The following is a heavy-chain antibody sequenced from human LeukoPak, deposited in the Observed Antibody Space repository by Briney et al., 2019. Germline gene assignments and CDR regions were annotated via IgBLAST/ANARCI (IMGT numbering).Heavy chain of an antibody. Sequence: SETLSLTCTVSGGSISSYYWSWIRQPPGKGLEWIGYIYYSGSTNYNPSLKSRVTISVDTSKNQFSLKLSSVTAADTAVYYCARNGRYFDWFRGYYYYYMDVWGKGTTVTISS. CDR3: ARNGRYFDWFRGYYYYYMDV. D-gene: IGHD3-9*01. J-gene: IGHJ6*03. V-gene: IGHV4-59*01. CDR1: GGSISSYY. CDR2: IYYSGST.